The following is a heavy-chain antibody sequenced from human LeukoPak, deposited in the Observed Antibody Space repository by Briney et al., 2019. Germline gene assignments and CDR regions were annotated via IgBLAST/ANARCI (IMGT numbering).Heavy chain of an antibody. J-gene: IGHJ6*02. CDR2: LSYDGDNQ. CDR1: GFTFSAYA. CDR3: ARDQFEKYCSGSTCDYYYYGMDV. Sequence: GGSLRLSCSVSGFTFSAYAMHWARQAPGKGLEWVATLSYDGDNQYYAGSVKGRCTISRDNSKNALYLQMSSLRPEDTAVYFCARDQFEKYCSGSTCDYYYYGMDVWGPGTTVTVSS. V-gene: IGHV3-30-3*01. D-gene: IGHD3-22*01.